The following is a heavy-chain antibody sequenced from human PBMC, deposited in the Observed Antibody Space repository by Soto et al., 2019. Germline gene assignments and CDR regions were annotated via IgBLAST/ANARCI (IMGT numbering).Heavy chain of an antibody. CDR1: GYTFTGYY. D-gene: IGHD3-3*01. CDR3: ARDNDVWTGYFFDN. V-gene: IGHV1-2*04. J-gene: IGHJ4*02. Sequence: GASVKVSCKASGYTFTGYYMHWVRQAPGQGLEWMGWINPNSGGTNYAQKFQGWVTMTRDTSISTAYMELRSLTSDDTAVYYCARDNDVWTGYFFDNWGQGTLVTVSS. CDR2: INPNSGGT.